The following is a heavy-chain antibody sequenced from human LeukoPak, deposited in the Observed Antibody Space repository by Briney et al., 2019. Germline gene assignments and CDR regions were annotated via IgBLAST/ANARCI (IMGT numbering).Heavy chain of an antibody. CDR1: GGTFSSYA. CDR3: ARTVTTPDDAFDI. Sequence: SVKVSCKASGGTFSSYAISWVRQAPGQGLEWMGRIIPILGIANYAQKFQGRVTITADKSTSTAYMELSSLRSEDTAVYYCARTVTTPDDAFDIWGQGTMVTVSS. V-gene: IGHV1-69*04. J-gene: IGHJ3*02. D-gene: IGHD4-17*01. CDR2: IIPILGIA.